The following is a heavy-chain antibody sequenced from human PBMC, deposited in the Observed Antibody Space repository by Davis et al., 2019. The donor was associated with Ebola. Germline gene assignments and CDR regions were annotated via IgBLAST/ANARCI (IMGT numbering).Heavy chain of an antibody. CDR1: GFTFSSYA. Sequence: GESLKISCAASGFTFSSYAMSWVRQAPGKGLEWVSAISDNGGSTYYADSVKGRFTISRDNSKNTLYLQMNSLRAEDTAVYYCAKDVNWYFDLWGRGTLVTVSS. V-gene: IGHV3-23*01. CDR3: AKDVNWYFDL. CDR2: ISDNGGST. J-gene: IGHJ2*01.